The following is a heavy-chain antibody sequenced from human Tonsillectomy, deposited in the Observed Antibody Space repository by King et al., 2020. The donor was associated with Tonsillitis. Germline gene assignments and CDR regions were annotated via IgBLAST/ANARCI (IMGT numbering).Heavy chain of an antibody. CDR3: AREVAPFDY. CDR2: ISYAGNNQ. J-gene: IGHJ4*02. CDR1: GFTFSSYA. D-gene: IGHD5-12*01. V-gene: IGHV3-30-3*01. Sequence: VQLVESGGGVVQPGWFLRLSCSASGFTFSSYAIHWVRQAPGNGLERLEVISYAGNNQKYADYGKGRFTISRDNSKNTLYLQMNSLRAEDTAVYYCAREVAPFDYWGQGTLVTVSS.